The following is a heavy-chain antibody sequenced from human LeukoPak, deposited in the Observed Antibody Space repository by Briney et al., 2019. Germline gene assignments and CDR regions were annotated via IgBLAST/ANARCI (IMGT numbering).Heavy chain of an antibody. CDR3: ASLVAAAGTSRGY. CDR2: INHSGST. J-gene: IGHJ4*02. CDR1: GGSFSGYY. Sequence: SETLSLTCAVYGGSFSGYYWSWIRQPPGKGLEWIGEINHSGSTNYNPSLKSRVTISVDTSKNQFSLKLSSVTAADTAVYYCASLVAAAGTSRGYWGQGTLVTVSS. D-gene: IGHD6-13*01. V-gene: IGHV4-34*01.